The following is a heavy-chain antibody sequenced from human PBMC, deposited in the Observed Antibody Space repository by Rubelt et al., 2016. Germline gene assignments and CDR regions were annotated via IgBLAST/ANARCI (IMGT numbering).Heavy chain of an antibody. J-gene: IGHJ6*02. CDR1: GYTFTSYD. Sequence: QVQLVQSGAEVKKPGASVKVSCKAPGYTFTSYDINWVRQATGQGLEWMGWMNPNSGNTGYAQKFQGRVTMTRNTSISKAYMELSSLRSEDTAVYYCASRITIFGVVMTNGMDVWGQGTTVTVSS. CDR2: MNPNSGNT. CDR3: ASRITIFGVVMTNGMDV. V-gene: IGHV1-8*01. D-gene: IGHD3-3*01.